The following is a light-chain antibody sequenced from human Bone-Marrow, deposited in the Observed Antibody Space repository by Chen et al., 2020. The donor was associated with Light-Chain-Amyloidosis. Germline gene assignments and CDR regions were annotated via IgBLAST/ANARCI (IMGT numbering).Light chain of an antibody. CDR2: RDN. J-gene: IGLJ2*01. V-gene: IGLV3-25*03. CDR3: QSADSSGTYEVI. CDR1: DLPTKY. Sequence: SSELTQPPSVSVSPGQTARITCSGDDLPTKYAYWYQKKPGQSPVLVIHRDNERPSGISERFSGSSSGTTATLTSSGVQAEDEADYHCQSADSSGTYEVIFGGGTKLTVL.